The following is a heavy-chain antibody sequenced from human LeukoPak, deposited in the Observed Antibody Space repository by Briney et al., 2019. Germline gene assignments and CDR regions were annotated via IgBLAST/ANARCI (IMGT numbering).Heavy chain of an antibody. CDR2: INHSGST. J-gene: IGHJ2*01. D-gene: IGHD3-22*01. V-gene: IGHV4-34*01. CDR3: ARGRRITMIVVVISHWYFDL. Sequence: SETLFLTCAVYGGSFSGYYWSWIRQPPGKGLEWIGEINHSGSTNYNPSLKSRVTISVDTSKNQFSLKLSSVTAADTAVYYCARGRRITMIVVVISHWYFDLWGRGTLVTVSS. CDR1: GGSFSGYY.